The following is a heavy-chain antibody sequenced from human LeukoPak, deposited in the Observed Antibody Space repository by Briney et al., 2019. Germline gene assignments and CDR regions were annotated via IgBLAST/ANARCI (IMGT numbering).Heavy chain of an antibody. CDR3: ARARWFDY. J-gene: IGHJ5*01. CDR2: IYYSGST. CDR1: GGSISSYY. V-gene: IGHV4-59*01. Sequence: SXXLSLTCTVSGGSISSYYWSWIRQPPGKGLEWIGYIYYSGSTNYNPSLKSQVTISVDTSKNHFSLKLSSVTAADTAVYYCARARWFDYWGQGTLATVSS.